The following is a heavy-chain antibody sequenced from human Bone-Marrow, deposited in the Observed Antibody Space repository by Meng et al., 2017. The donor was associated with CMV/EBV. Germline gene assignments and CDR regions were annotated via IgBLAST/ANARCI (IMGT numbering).Heavy chain of an antibody. D-gene: IGHD3-3*01. Sequence: FSSYAISWVRQAPGQGLEWMGGIIPIFGTANYAQKFQGRVTITTDESTSTAYMELSSLRSEDTAVYYCARDSGRVVQEYYYYGIDVWGQGTAVTVSS. J-gene: IGHJ6*02. V-gene: IGHV1-69*05. CDR1: FSSYA. CDR3: ARDSGRVVQEYYYYGIDV. CDR2: IIPIFGTA.